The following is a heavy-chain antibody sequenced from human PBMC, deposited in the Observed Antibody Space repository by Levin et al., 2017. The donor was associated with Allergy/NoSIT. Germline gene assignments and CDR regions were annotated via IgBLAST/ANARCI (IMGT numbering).Heavy chain of an antibody. D-gene: IGHD3-3*01. J-gene: IGHJ4*02. V-gene: IGHV3-30*18. CDR1: GFTFSSYG. CDR2: ISYDGSNK. CDR3: AKGVRPRNFWSGYYTSGDIIDY. Sequence: GESLKISCAASGFTFSSYGMHWVRQAPGKGLEWVAVISYDGSNKYYADSVKGRFTISRDNSKNTLYLQMNSLRAEDTAVYYCAKGVRPRNFWSGYYTSGDIIDYWGQGTLVTVSS.